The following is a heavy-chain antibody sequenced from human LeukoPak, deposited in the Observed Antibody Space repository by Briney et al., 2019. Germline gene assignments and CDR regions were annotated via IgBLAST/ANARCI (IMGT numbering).Heavy chain of an antibody. CDR3: ARVRGVTTMDY. V-gene: IGHV3-21*01. CDR2: ISSSSSYI. Sequence: PGGSPRLSCAASGFTFSSYSMNWVRQAPGKGLEWVSSISSSSSYIYYADSVKGRFTISRDNAKNSLYLQMNSLRAEDTAVYYCARVRGVTTMDYWGQGTLVTVSS. D-gene: IGHD4-17*01. CDR1: GFTFSSYS. J-gene: IGHJ4*02.